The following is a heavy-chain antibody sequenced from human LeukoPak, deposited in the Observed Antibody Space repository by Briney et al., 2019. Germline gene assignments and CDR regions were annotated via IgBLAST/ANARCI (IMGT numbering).Heavy chain of an antibody. CDR2: ISSSSSTI. J-gene: IGHJ4*02. V-gene: IGHV3-48*01. D-gene: IGHD6-6*01. Sequence: GGSLRLSCAASGFTFSSYSMNWVRQAPGKGLEWVSYISSSSSTIYYADSVKGRFTISRDNSKNTLYLQMNSLRAEDTAVYYCAKLSEYSSSSYFDYWGQGTLVTVSS. CDR3: AKLSEYSSSSYFDY. CDR1: GFTFSSYS.